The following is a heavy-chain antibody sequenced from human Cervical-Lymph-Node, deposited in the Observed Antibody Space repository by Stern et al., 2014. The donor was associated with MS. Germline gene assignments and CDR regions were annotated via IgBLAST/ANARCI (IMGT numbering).Heavy chain of an antibody. CDR3: TRARGITMVRGVISPPYGMDV. CDR2: VYYVGST. J-gene: IGHJ6*02. V-gene: IGHV4-59*01. D-gene: IGHD3-10*01. Sequence: MQLVESGPGLVKPSATLSLTCTVSGDFNTTSHWSWIRQPPGKGLEWIGYVYYVGSTDYNPSLKSRVTISLDASKNQISLRLTSVTEADTAVYYCTRARGITMVRGVISPPYGMDVWGQGTTVTVSS. CDR1: GDFNTTSH.